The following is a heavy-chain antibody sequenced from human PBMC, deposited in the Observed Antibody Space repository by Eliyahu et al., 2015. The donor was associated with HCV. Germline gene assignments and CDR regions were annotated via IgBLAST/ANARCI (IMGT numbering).Heavy chain of an antibody. J-gene: IGHJ3*01. CDR3: TRGAFADFEGDAFDS. V-gene: IGHV3-30*04. CDR2: ISADGTKE. CDR1: GSIFSNYA. D-gene: IGHD3/OR15-3a*01. Sequence: QMVQSGGGIVQPGRSRRLSCLASGSIFSNYAMXWVRQAPGKGLGWVAFISADGTKEHYTDSVKGRFSVSRDNSKATLYLQMNTLRSEDTAVYYCTRGAFADFEGDAFDSWGRGTLVSVSS.